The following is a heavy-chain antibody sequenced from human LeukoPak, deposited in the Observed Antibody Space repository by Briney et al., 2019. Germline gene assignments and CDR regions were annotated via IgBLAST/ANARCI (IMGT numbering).Heavy chain of an antibody. CDR1: GGSFSSYA. D-gene: IGHD1-14*01. J-gene: IGHJ4*02. Sequence: GASVKVSCKASGGSFSSYAISWVRQAPGQGLEWMGGIIPIFGISNYAQKFQGRVTITADESTNTAYMELSSLRSEDTAIYYCARDPLDPQITPSGPAPSWGQGTLVTVSS. V-gene: IGHV1-69*13. CDR3: ARDPLDPQITPSGPAPS. CDR2: IIPIFGIS.